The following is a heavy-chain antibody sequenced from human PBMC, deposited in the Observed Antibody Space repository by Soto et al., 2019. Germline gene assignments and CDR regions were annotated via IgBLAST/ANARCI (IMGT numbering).Heavy chain of an antibody. CDR2: INHSGST. CDR1: SGSFSGYY. D-gene: IGHD3-22*01. CDR3: ARTSYDSSGYYYFDY. J-gene: IGHJ4*02. V-gene: IGHV4-34*01. Sequence: SETLSLTCAVYSGSFSGYYGSWIRQPPGKGLEWIGEINHSGSTNYNPSLKSRVTISVDTSKNQFSLKLSSVTAADTAVYYCARTSYDSSGYYYFDYWGQGTLVTVSS.